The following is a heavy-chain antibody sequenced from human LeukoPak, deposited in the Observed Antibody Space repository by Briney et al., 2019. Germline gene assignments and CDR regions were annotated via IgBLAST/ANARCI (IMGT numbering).Heavy chain of an antibody. Sequence: GGSLRLSFEASGFTFSTYAMSGFRQAPGKGLEWVSGINGSGGRTYYADSVKGRFTISRDNSKNTLYLQMNSLRAEDTAVYYCAKDGGSYSFQHWGQGTLVTVSS. CDR1: GFTFSTYA. CDR3: AKDGGSYSFQH. V-gene: IGHV3-23*01. J-gene: IGHJ1*01. CDR2: INGSGGRT. D-gene: IGHD3-22*01.